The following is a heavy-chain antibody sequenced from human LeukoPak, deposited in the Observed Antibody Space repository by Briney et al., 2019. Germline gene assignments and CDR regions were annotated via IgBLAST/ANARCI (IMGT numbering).Heavy chain of an antibody. CDR1: GYTFTGYY. Sequence: ASVKVSCKASGYTFTGYYMHWVRQAPGQGLEWMGFINPSGSSAAYAQKFQGRLTMTRDMFTSTDYMELTSLTSDDTAVYYCARGAYYYDSSGYYDIYFDYWGQGTLVTISS. V-gene: IGHV1-46*01. D-gene: IGHD3-22*01. CDR3: ARGAYYYDSSGYYDIYFDY. CDR2: INPSGSSA. J-gene: IGHJ4*02.